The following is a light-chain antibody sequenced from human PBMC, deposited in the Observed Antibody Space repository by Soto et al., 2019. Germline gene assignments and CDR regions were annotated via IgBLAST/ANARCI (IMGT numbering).Light chain of an antibody. J-gene: IGLJ3*02. CDR3: SSYTTATTRV. CDR1: SSDVGAYNY. Sequence: QSVLTQPASVSGSPGQSIPISCTGTSSDVGAYNYVSWYQQHPGKAPKLMIFDVSNRPSGVSNRFSGSKSGNTASLTISGLQAEDEADYYCSSYTTATTRVFGGGTKLTVL. V-gene: IGLV2-14*01. CDR2: DVS.